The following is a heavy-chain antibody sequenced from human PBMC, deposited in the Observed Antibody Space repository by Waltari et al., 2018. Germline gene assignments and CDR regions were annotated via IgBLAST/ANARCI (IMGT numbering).Heavy chain of an antibody. J-gene: IGHJ6*02. CDR1: GFTLSTYS. CDR3: ARESTTMVRGVGYYYYGKDV. Sequence: EVHLVESGGGMVKPGGSRGLSCVVCGFTLSTYSTKRVRQAPGKGLELVSSISSSNYIKYADSVKGRFTISRDNAKNTLYLQMNSLRAEDTALYYCARESTTMVRGVGYYYYGKDVWGQGTTVTVSS. D-gene: IGHD3-10*01. V-gene: IGHV3-21*01. CDR2: ISSSNYI.